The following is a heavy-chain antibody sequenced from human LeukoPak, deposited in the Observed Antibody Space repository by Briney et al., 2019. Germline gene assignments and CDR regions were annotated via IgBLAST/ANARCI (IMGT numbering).Heavy chain of an antibody. CDR3: AREEAYYYGSGSYYRLGFDY. J-gene: IGHJ4*02. D-gene: IGHD3-10*01. CDR2: IYDSGST. CDR1: GGSISSYY. V-gene: IGHV4-59*01. Sequence: SETLSLTCTVSGGSISSYYWSWIRQPPGKGLERIGYIYDSGSTNYYPSLKSRVTISVDTSKNQFSLKLSSVTAADTAVYYCAREEAYYYGSGSYYRLGFDYWGQGTLVTVSS.